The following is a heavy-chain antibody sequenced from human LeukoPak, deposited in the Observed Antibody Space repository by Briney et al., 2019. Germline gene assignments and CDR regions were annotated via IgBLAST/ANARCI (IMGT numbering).Heavy chain of an antibody. Sequence: PGGSLRLSCAASGFTFSGSAMHWVRQASGKGLEWVGRIRSKANSYATAYAASGKGRFTISRDDSKNTAYLQMNSLKTEDTAVYYCTSLHDGYLEVFDYWGQGTLVTGSS. D-gene: IGHD5-18*01. J-gene: IGHJ4*02. CDR1: GFTFSGSA. CDR2: IRSKANSYAT. V-gene: IGHV3-73*01. CDR3: TSLHDGYLEVFDY.